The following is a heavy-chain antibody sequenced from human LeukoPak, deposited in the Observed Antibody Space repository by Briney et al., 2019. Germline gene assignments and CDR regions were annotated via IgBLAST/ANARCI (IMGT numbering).Heavy chain of an antibody. J-gene: IGHJ6*04. CDR2: IYYSGGT. Sequence: SETLSLTCTVSGGPISSYYWSWLRQPPGKGLEWIGYIYYSGGTSCNPSLKSRVTISIDTSKNRFSLRLSSVTAADTAVYYCAREGHIWFGDLGNVWGEGTTVTVSS. CDR1: GGPISSYY. D-gene: IGHD3-10*01. CDR3: AREGHIWFGDLGNV. V-gene: IGHV4-59*01.